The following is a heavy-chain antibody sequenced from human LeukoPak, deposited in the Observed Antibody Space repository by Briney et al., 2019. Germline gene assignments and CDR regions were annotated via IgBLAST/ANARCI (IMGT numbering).Heavy chain of an antibody. J-gene: IGHJ5*02. CDR3: AKNGTYYGIDP. Sequence: ASVKVSCKASGYTFTGYYMHWVRQAPGHGPEWMGWINPTSGDTNYAQEFQGRVTMTRDTSISTAYMELSRLTFDDTAVYYCAKNGTYYGIDPWGQGTLVTVSS. V-gene: IGHV1-2*02. D-gene: IGHD1-26*01. CDR2: INPTSGDT. CDR1: GYTFTGYY.